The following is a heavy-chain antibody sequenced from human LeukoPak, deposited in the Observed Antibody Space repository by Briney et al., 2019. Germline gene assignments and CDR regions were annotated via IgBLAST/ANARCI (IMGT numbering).Heavy chain of an antibody. CDR2: ISSSSYI. CDR3: ARDSSSFTRSRAAFDY. V-gene: IGHV3-21*01. J-gene: IGHJ4*02. Sequence: GGSLRLSCAASGFTFSSYSMNWVRQAPGKGLEWVSSISSSSYIYYADSVKGRFTISRDNAKNSLYLQMNSLRAEDTAVYYCARDSSSFTRSRAAFDYWGQGTLVTVSS. D-gene: IGHD6-13*01. CDR1: GFTFSSYS.